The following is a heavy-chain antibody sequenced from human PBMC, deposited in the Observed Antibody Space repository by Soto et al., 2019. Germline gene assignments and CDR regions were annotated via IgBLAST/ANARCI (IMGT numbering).Heavy chain of an antibody. D-gene: IGHD3-22*01. CDR3: ASLDYWYYYDSSGLPQVDY. J-gene: IGHJ4*02. Sequence: PSETLSLTCTVSGGSISSYYWSWIRQPPGKGLEWIGEINHSGSTNYNPSLKSRVTISVDTSKNQFSLKLSSVTAADTAVYYCASLDYWYYYDSSGLPQVDYWGQGTLVTVSS. CDR2: INHSGST. CDR1: GGSISSYY. V-gene: IGHV4-34*01.